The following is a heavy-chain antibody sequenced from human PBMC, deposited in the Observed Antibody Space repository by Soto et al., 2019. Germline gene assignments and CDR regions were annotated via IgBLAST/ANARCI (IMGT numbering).Heavy chain of an antibody. Sequence: QVQLVESGGGVVQPGRSLRLSCVASGFTFSSYGMHWVRQAPGKGLEWVAIISYDGSNTYYADSVKGRFTISRDNSKNTRYLHLNRLRAQDTSVYCCAKEGGLRGSYYISGSYYFDYWGQGTLVTVSS. V-gene: IGHV3-30*18. D-gene: IGHD1-26*01. CDR1: GFTFSSYG. CDR3: AKEGGLRGSYYISGSYYFDY. CDR2: ISYDGSNT. J-gene: IGHJ4*02.